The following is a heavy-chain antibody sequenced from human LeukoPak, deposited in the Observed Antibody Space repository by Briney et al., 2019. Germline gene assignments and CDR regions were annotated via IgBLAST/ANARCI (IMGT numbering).Heavy chain of an antibody. V-gene: IGHV3-21*01. CDR2: ISSSSRYI. D-gene: IGHD3-16*02. J-gene: IGHJ4*02. CDR3: ARSLWGSGGVILYYFDY. Sequence: PGGSLRLSCAASGFTFNRYSMNWARQAPGKGLEWVSSISSSSRYIYYADSVKGRFTISRDNAKNSLYLQMNSLRAEDTAVYYCARSLWGSGGVILYYFDYWGQGTLVTVSS. CDR1: GFTFNRYS.